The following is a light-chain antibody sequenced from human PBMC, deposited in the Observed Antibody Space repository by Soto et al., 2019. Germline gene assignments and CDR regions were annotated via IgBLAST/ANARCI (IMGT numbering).Light chain of an antibody. CDR2: RNN. CDR3: AAWDDSLSGAV. V-gene: IGLV1-47*01. CDR1: TSNIGSNY. Sequence: QSVLTQPPSASGTPEQRVTISCSGSTSNIGSNYVYWYQQLPGTAPKLLIYRNNQRPSGVPDRFCGSKSGTSASLAISGLRSEDEADYYCAAWDDSLSGAVFGGGTQLTVL. J-gene: IGLJ7*01.